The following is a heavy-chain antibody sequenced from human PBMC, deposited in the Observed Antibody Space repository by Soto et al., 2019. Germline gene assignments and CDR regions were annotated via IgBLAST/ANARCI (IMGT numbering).Heavy chain of an antibody. CDR2: MIPHSGDT. CDR1: GYFFTSFH. D-gene: IGHD6-19*01. J-gene: IGHJ4*02. V-gene: IGHV1-8*01. Sequence: ASVMVSWKASGYFFTSFHFNYGRHPTGQGLVWIGWMIPHSGDTGYAERFQGRVTMTRNTYINKALMQLRSVRTQDTAAYYSARGSPGPVDHWGQGTQVTVSS. CDR3: ARGSPGPVDH.